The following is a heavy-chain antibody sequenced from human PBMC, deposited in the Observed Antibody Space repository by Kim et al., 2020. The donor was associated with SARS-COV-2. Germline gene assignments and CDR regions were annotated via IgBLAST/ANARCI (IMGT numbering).Heavy chain of an antibody. CDR2: ISYDGSNK. J-gene: IGHJ4*02. Sequence: GGSLRLSCAASGFTFSSYGMHWVRQAPGKGLEWVAVISYDGSNKYYADSVKGRFTISRDNSKNTLYLQMNSLRAEDTAVYYCAKTYYYYDSSGSGDFDYWGQGTLVTVSS. V-gene: IGHV3-30*18. D-gene: IGHD3-22*01. CDR1: GFTFSSYG. CDR3: AKTYYYYDSSGSGDFDY.